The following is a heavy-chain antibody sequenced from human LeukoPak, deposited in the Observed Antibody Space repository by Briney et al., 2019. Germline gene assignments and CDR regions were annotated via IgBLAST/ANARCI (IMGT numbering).Heavy chain of an antibody. CDR3: ARLWRSSTSCRD. Sequence: SETLSLTCTVSGGSISSSSYYWGWIRQPPGKGLEWIGSIYHSGSTYYNPSLKSRVTISVDTSKNQFSLKLSSVTAADTAVYYCARLWRSSTSCRDWGQGTLVTVSS. V-gene: IGHV4-39*07. CDR2: IYHSGST. CDR1: GGSISSSSYY. D-gene: IGHD2-2*01. J-gene: IGHJ4*02.